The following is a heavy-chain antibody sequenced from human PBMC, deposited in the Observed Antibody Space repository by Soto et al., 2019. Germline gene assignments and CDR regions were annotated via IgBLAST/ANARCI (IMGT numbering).Heavy chain of an antibody. CDR3: ARGGYSSSQIAGFDP. Sequence: GGSLRLSCAASGFTFSSYSMNWVRQAPGKGLEWVSYISSSSSTIDYADSVKGRFTISRDNAKNSLYLQMNSLRAEDTAVYYGARGGYSSSQIAGFDPWGQGTLVTVSS. CDR1: GFTFSSYS. J-gene: IGHJ5*02. V-gene: IGHV3-48*01. D-gene: IGHD6-13*01. CDR2: ISSSSSTI.